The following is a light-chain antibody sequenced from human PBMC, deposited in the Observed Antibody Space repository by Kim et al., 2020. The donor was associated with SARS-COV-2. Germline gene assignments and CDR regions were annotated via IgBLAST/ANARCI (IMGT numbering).Light chain of an antibody. CDR1: QSVSSF. J-gene: IGKJ1*01. V-gene: IGKV3-11*01. CDR3: HYHSNWPPRWT. Sequence: EIVLTQSPATLSLSPGERATLSCRASQSVSSFLAWSQQKPGQAPRLLIYDASNRAAGIPARFSGSGSGTDFTLTITSLEPEDFAVYYCHYHSNWPPRWTFGQGTKVDIK. CDR2: DAS.